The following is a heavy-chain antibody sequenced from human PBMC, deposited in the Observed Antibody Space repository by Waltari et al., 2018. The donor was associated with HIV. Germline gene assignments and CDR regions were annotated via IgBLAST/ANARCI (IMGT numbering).Heavy chain of an antibody. V-gene: IGHV3-74*01. Sequence: EVQLVESGGGLVQPGGSLRLSCAASGFSFRSYWMYWVRQAPGRGGVWTSRIKTDVSSGRDANSVKGRLTISRDNAKNTLYLQMNSPRPEDTAGYYCASVLYDTRGYHYWGSNYFDNWSQGRLVTVSS. CDR1: GFSFRSYW. D-gene: IGHD3-22*01. J-gene: IGHJ4*02. CDR3: ASVLYDTRGYHYWGSNYFDN. CDR2: IKTDVSSG.